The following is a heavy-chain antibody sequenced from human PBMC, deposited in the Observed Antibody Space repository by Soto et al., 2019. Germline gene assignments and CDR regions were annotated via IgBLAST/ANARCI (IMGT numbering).Heavy chain of an antibody. CDR3: IRDFGEMGSTAAFDI. CDR2: IHSDGSST. Sequence: GGSLRLSCAASGFTFSRFWMHWVRQAPGKGLVWVAHIHSDGSSTSYADFVKGRFTISRDNAKNTVYLQMNSLRAEDTAMYYCIRDFGEMGSTAAFDIWGHGTMVTVSS. D-gene: IGHD1-26*01. V-gene: IGHV3-74*01. J-gene: IGHJ3*02. CDR1: GFTFSRFW.